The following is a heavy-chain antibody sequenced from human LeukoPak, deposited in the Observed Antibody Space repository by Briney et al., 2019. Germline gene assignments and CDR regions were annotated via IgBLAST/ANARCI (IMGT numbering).Heavy chain of an antibody. J-gene: IGHJ4*02. Sequence: GASVKVSCKASGYTFTGYYMHWVRQAPGQGLEWMGWINPNSGGTNYAQKFQGRVTMTRDTSISTAYMELSRLRSDDTAVYYCARADDDILTGYYSSSYFDYWGQGTLVTVSS. CDR1: GYTFTGYY. D-gene: IGHD3-9*01. CDR3: ARADDDILTGYYSSSYFDY. CDR2: INPNSGGT. V-gene: IGHV1-2*02.